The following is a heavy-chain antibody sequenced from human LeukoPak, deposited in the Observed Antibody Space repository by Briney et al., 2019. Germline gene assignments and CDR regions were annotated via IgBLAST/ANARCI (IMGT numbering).Heavy chain of an antibody. CDR3: AKVSSGWSLDY. Sequence: GGSLRLSCATSGFTFSSYAMSWLHQGPGKGLEWVSSLSGSDRTTYYADSVKGRFTISRDNSKNTLYLQMSSLRGEDTAVYYCAKVSSGWSLDYWGQGTLVTVSS. CDR1: GFTFSSYA. J-gene: IGHJ4*02. CDR2: LSGSDRTT. V-gene: IGHV3-23*01. D-gene: IGHD6-19*01.